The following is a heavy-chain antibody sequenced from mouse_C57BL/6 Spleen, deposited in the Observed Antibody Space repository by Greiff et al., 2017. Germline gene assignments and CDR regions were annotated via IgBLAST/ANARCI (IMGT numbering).Heavy chain of an antibody. D-gene: IGHD1-1*01. CDR3: ARQGLRSLYAMDY. CDR2: IWSDGST. Sequence: VQLQQSGPGLVAPSQSLSITCTVSGFSLTSYGVHWVRQPPGKGLEWLVVIWSDGSTTYNSALKSRLSISKDNSKSQVFLKMNSLQTDDTAMYYCARQGLRSLYAMDYWGQGTSVTVSS. J-gene: IGHJ4*01. CDR1: GFSLTSYG. V-gene: IGHV2-6-1*01.